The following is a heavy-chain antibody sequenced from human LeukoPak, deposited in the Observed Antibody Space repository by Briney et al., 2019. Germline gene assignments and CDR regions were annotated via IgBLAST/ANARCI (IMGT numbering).Heavy chain of an antibody. V-gene: IGHV1-69*06. D-gene: IGHD6-6*01. CDR2: IIPIFGTA. Sequence: SVKVSCKASGGTFSSYAISWVRQAPGQGLEWMGGIIPIFGTANYAQKFQGRVTITADKSTSTAYMELSSLRSEDTAVYYCARGGSSKKKTSKVSGSFDYWGQGTLVTVSS. J-gene: IGHJ4*02. CDR1: GGTFSSYA. CDR3: ARGGSSKKKTSKVSGSFDY.